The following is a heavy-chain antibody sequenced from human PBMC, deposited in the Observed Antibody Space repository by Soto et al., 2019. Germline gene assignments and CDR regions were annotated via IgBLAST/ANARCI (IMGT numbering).Heavy chain of an antibody. CDR1: GYTFTSYD. CDR3: ARVSRITIFGATRYYGMDV. Sequence: GASVKVSCKASGYTFTSYDINWVRQAIGQGLEGMGWMNPNSGNTGYAQKFQGRVTMTRNTSISTAYMELSSLRSEDTAVYYCARVSRITIFGATRYYGMDVWGQGTTVTVSS. D-gene: IGHD3-3*01. V-gene: IGHV1-8*01. J-gene: IGHJ6*02. CDR2: MNPNSGNT.